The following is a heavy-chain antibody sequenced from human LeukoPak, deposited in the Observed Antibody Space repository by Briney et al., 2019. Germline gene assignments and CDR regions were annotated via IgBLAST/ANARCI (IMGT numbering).Heavy chain of an antibody. CDR2: ISWNSGSI. CDR3: AKDMRRLAAAGTSFDI. V-gene: IGHV3-9*03. J-gene: IGHJ3*02. Sequence: PGGSLRLSCAASGFTFDDYAMHWVRQAPGKGLEWVSGISWNSGSIGYADSVKGRFTISRDNAKNSLYLQMNSLRAEDMALYYCAKDMRRLAAAGTSFDIWGQGTMVTVSS. D-gene: IGHD6-13*01. CDR1: GFTFDDYA.